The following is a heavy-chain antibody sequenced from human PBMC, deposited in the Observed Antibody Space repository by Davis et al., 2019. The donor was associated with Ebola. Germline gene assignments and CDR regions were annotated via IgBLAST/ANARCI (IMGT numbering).Heavy chain of an antibody. Sequence: ASVKVSCKASGYTFTSYDINWVRQATGQGLEWMGWMNPNSGNTGYAQKFQGRVTMTRNTSISTAYMELSSLRSEDTAVDYCASPERALGYCSSTSCPRMGYYYYGMDVWGQGTTVTVSS. D-gene: IGHD2-2*01. J-gene: IGHJ6*02. CDR2: MNPNSGNT. CDR3: ASPERALGYCSSTSCPRMGYYYYGMDV. CDR1: GYTFTSYD. V-gene: IGHV1-8*01.